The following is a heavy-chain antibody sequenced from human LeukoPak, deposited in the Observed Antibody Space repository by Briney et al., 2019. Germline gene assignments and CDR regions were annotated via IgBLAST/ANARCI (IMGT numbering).Heavy chain of an antibody. D-gene: IGHD2-15*01. CDR3: ARALGGFAPWYYYMDV. V-gene: IGHV4-59*01. CDR2: IYYSGST. CDR1: GGSISSYY. Sequence: SETLSLTCTVSGGSISSYYWSWIRQPPGKGLEWIGHIYYSGSTNYNPSLKSRVTISVDTSKNQFSLKLSSVTAADTAVYYCARALGGFAPWYYYMDVWGKGTTVTVS. J-gene: IGHJ6*03.